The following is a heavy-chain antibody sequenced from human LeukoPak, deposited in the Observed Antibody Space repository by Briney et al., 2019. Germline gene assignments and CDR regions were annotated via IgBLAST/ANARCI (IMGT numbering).Heavy chain of an antibody. CDR3: ARGRRICCSSTSCYSRGWFDP. Sequence: ASVQVSCQASRYTLPSYYMHWVRPAPGQGREWMGIINPSDGSTRYPHKLQGRVTMTKDTSTSTGYMEQSSLRSEDTAVYYCARGRRICCSSTSCYSRGWFDPWGQGTLVTVSS. J-gene: IGHJ5*02. V-gene: IGHV1-46*01. CDR2: INPSDGST. CDR1: RYTLPSYY. D-gene: IGHD2-2*01.